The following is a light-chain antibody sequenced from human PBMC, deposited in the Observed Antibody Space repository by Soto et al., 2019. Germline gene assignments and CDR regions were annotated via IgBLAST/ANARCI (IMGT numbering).Light chain of an antibody. Sequence: QSVLTQAPSASGTPGQRVTISCSGSNSNIGGNSVSWYHHLPGTAPKLHISNNSQRPSGVPDRFSGSKSGTSASLAISGLQSEDEADYYCASWDDSLNGHWVFGGGTKLTVL. V-gene: IGLV1-44*01. J-gene: IGLJ3*02. CDR2: NNS. CDR3: ASWDDSLNGHWV. CDR1: NSNIGGNS.